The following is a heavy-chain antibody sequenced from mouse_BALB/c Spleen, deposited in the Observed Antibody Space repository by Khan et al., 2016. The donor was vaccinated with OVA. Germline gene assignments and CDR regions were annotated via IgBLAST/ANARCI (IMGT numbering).Heavy chain of an antibody. CDR1: SFSLTTYG. D-gene: IGHD2-14*01. J-gene: IGHJ3*01. Sequence: VQLQESGPGLVRPSQTLSITCTVSSFSLTTYGVHWVRQSPGKGLEWLGVIRSGGNTDYNAAFISRLSITKDNSKSQVFFKMNSLQADGTVMYYCARNSYMYDFTYWGQGTLVTVSA. V-gene: IGHV2-4-1*01. CDR3: ARNSYMYDFTY. CDR2: IRSGGNT.